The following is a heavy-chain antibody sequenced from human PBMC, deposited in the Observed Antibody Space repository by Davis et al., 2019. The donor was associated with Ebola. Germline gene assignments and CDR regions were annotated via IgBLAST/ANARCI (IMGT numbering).Heavy chain of an antibody. J-gene: IGHJ6*02. CDR2: INPNSGGT. Sequence: ASVKVSCKASGYTFTGYYMHWVRQAPGQGLEWMGWINPNSGGTNYAQKFQGWVTMTRDTSISTAYMELSRLRSDDTAVYYCARDLHPEYDYGDYYYGMDVWGQGTTVTVSS. V-gene: IGHV1-2*04. D-gene: IGHD4-17*01. CDR3: ARDLHPEYDYGDYYYGMDV. CDR1: GYTFTGYY.